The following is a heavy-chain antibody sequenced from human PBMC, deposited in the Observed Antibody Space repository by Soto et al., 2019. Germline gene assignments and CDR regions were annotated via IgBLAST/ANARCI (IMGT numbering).Heavy chain of an antibody. CDR1: EFTFGDYT. V-gene: IGHV3-49*03. D-gene: IGHD6-19*01. J-gene: IGHJ4*02. CDR2: IRNKTYGGTT. CDR3: TRAVAGTFSPYYFDC. Sequence: PGGSLRLSCTTSEFTFGDYTMSWFRQAPGKGLEWVGFIRNKTYGGTTEYAASVKGRFTISRDDSKNIAYLQLNSLKTGDTAVYYCTRAVAGTFSPYYFDCWGQGALVTVSS.